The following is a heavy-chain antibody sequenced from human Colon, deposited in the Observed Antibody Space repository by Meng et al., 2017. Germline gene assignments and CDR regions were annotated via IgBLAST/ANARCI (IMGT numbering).Heavy chain of an antibody. CDR2: IYYSGST. V-gene: IGHV4-31*03. J-gene: IGHJ5*02. D-gene: IGHD7-27*01. CDR3: ARGRGNWGSHWFDP. CDR1: GGSISSGGYY. Sequence: SETLSLTCTVSGGSISSGGYYWSWIRQHPGKGLEWIGYIYYSGSTYYNPSLKSRVTRSVDTSKNQFSLKLSSVTAADAAVYYCARGRGNWGSHWFDPWGQGTLVTVSS.